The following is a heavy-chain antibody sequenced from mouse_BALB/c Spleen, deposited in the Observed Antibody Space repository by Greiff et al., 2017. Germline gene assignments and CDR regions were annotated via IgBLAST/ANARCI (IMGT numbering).Heavy chain of an antibody. CDR2: INPSTGYT. CDR3: ARGYYGYDAMDY. CDR1: GYTFTSYW. V-gene: IGHV1-7*01. D-gene: IGHD1-2*01. Sequence: QVHVKQSGAELAKPGASVKMSCKASGYTFTSYWMHWVKQRPGQGLEWIGYINPSTGYTEYNQKFKDKATLTADKSSSTAYMQLSSLTSEDSAVYYCARGYYGYDAMDYWGQGTSVTVSS. J-gene: IGHJ4*01.